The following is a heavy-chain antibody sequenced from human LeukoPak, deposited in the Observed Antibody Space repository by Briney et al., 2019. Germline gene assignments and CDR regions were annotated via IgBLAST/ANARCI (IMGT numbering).Heavy chain of an antibody. CDR2: IYYSGST. D-gene: IGHD3-10*01. Sequence: PSETLSLTCTVSGGSISSSSYYWGWIRQPPGKGLEWIGSIYYSGSTYYNPSLKSRVTISVDTSKNQFSLKLSSVTAADTAVYYCARGIPSYGSGSYYTFDYWGQGTLVTVSS. CDR1: GGSISSSSYY. CDR3: ARGIPSYGSGSYYTFDY. V-gene: IGHV4-39*01. J-gene: IGHJ4*02.